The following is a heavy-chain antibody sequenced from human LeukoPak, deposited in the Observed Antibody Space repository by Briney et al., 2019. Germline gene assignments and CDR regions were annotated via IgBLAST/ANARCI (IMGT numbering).Heavy chain of an antibody. CDR3: ATVEDYNDYYFDY. J-gene: IGHJ4*02. D-gene: IGHD3-16*01. Sequence: GGSLRLSCAVSGFTFSSYSMNWVRQTPGKGLEWVSSISSGSTYKYYADSVKGRFTISRDNPKNSLYLQMNSLRAEDTAVYYCATVEDYNDYYFDYWGQGTLVTVSS. V-gene: IGHV3-21*01. CDR2: ISSGSTYK. CDR1: GFTFSSYS.